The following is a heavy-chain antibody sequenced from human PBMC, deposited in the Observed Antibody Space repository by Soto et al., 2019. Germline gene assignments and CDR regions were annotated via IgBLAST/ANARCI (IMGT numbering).Heavy chain of an antibody. J-gene: IGHJ4*02. CDR3: ARSITIPLTPFDY. V-gene: IGHV3-21*01. CDR2: ISSSGSSI. D-gene: IGHD3-3*01. CDR1: GFTFSSYS. Sequence: GGSLRLSCAVSGFTFSSYSMNWVRQAPGKGLQWVSSISSSGSSIYFADSVKGRFTISRDNAKNSLYLQMNSLRAEDTAVYYCARSITIPLTPFDYWGQGTLVTVSS.